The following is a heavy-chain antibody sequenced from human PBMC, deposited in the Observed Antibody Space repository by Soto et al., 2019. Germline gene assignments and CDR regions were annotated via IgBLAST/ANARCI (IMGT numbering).Heavy chain of an antibody. J-gene: IGHJ4*02. CDR1: GYSFTSYW. D-gene: IGHD3-22*01. Sequence: GESLKISCKGSGYSFTSYWISWVRQMPGKGLEWMGRIDPSDSYTNYSPSFQGHVTISADKSISTAYLQWSSLKASDTAMYYCARLTRGGYYDSSGYSDPDFDYWGQGTLVTVSS. CDR2: IDPSDSYT. CDR3: ARLTRGGYYDSSGYSDPDFDY. V-gene: IGHV5-10-1*01.